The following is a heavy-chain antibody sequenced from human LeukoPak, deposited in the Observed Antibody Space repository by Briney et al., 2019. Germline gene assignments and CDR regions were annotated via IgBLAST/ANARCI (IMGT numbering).Heavy chain of an antibody. V-gene: IGHV3-21*01. CDR3: AREGDGYNSPIDY. CDR2: ISSSSSYI. Sequence: GGSLRLSCAASGFTFSSYSMNWVRQAPGKGLEWVSSISSSSSYIYYADSVKGRFTISRDNAKNSLYLQMNSLRAEDTAVYYCAREGDGYNSPIDYWGQGTLVTVSS. D-gene: IGHD5-24*01. J-gene: IGHJ4*02. CDR1: GFTFSSYS.